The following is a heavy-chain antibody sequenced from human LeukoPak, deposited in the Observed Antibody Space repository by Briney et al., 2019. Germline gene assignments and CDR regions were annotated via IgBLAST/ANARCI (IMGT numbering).Heavy chain of an antibody. CDR2: INHSGST. CDR3: ARGVAADSYYFDY. Sequence: PGGSLRLSCAASGFTVSSNYMSWVRQAPGKGLEWIGEINHSGSTNYNPSLKSRVTISVDTSKNQFSLKLSSVTAADTAVYYCARGVAADSYYFDYWGQGTLVTVSS. CDR1: GFTVSSNY. D-gene: IGHD6-13*01. V-gene: IGHV4-34*01. J-gene: IGHJ4*02.